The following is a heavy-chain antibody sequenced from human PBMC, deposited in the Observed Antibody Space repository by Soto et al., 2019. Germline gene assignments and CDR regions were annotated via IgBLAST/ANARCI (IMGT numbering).Heavy chain of an antibody. J-gene: IGHJ3*02. CDR3: ARGRGDSSGYHDAFDI. CDR2: LWFDGTTK. CDR1: GFTFSTYG. D-gene: IGHD3-22*01. Sequence: QVQLVESGGGVVQPGRSLRLSCAASGFTFSTYGMHWVRQAPGKGLEWVAVLWFDGTTKYYADSVTGRFTISRDNSKNTVDLQMNSLRAEDTAVYYCARGRGDSSGYHDAFDIWGQGTAVTVSS. V-gene: IGHV3-33*01.